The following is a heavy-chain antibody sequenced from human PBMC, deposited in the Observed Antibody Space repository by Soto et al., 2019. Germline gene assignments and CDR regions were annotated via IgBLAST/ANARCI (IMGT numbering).Heavy chain of an antibody. CDR1: GFSLSNARMG. CDR2: IFSNDEK. J-gene: IGHJ4*02. D-gene: IGHD2-2*01. V-gene: IGHV2-26*01. Sequence: QVTLKESGPVLVKPTETLTLTCTVSGFSLSNARMGVSWIRQPPGKALEWLAHIFSNDEKSYSTSLKSRLTISKDPSKSQVVLTMTNMDPVDTATYYCARNSLGYCSSTSCYGFDYWGQGTLVTVSS. CDR3: ARNSLGYCSSTSCYGFDY.